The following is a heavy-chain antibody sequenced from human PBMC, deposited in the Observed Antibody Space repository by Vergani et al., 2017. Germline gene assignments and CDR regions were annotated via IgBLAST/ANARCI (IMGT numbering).Heavy chain of an antibody. CDR1: GYTFTGYY. CDR3: ARATQDYDSSGYYSPNWFDP. V-gene: IGHV1-2*02. Sequence: QVQLVQSGAEVKKPGASVKVSCKASGYTFTGYYMHWVRQAPGQGLEWMGWINPNSGGTNYAQKFQGRVTMTRDTSISTAYMELSRLRSEDTAVYYCARATQDYDSSGYYSPNWFDPWGQGTLVTVSS. D-gene: IGHD3-22*01. CDR2: INPNSGGT. J-gene: IGHJ5*02.